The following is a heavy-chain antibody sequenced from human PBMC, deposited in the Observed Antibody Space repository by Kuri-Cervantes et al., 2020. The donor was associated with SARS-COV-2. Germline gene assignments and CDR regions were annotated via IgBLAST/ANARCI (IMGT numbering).Heavy chain of an antibody. J-gene: IGHJ4*02. CDR2: IYSCGST. D-gene: IGHD3-22*01. CDR1: GFTVSSNY. V-gene: IGHV3-66*01. CDR3: ARDRDYYDSSGYPYFDY. Sequence: GGSLRLSCAASGFTVSSNYMSWVRQAPGKGLEWVSVIYSCGSTYYADSVKGRFTISRDNSKNTLYLQMNSLRAEDTAVYYCARDRDYYDSSGYPYFDYWGQGSLVTVSS.